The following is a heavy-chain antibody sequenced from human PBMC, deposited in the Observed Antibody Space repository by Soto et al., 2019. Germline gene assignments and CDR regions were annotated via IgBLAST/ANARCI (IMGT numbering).Heavy chain of an antibody. Sequence: PGGSLRLSCAASGFTVSSNYMSWVRQAPGKGLEWVSVIYSGGSTYYADSVKGRFTISRHNSKNTLYLQMNSLRAEDTAVYYCARDGTYSSGWGGPHGMDAWGQGTTVTVSS. D-gene: IGHD6-19*01. CDR3: ARDGTYSSGWGGPHGMDA. J-gene: IGHJ6*02. CDR1: GFTVSSNY. V-gene: IGHV3-53*04. CDR2: IYSGGST.